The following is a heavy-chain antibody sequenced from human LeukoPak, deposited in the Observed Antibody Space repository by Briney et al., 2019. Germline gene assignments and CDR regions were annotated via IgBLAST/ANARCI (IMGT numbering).Heavy chain of an antibody. CDR3: AAGYSSSWSVYYFDY. CDR1: GFTFSSYS. Sequence: PGGSLRLSCAASGFTFSSYSMNWVRQAPGKGLEWVSSISSSSSYIYYADSVKGRFTISRDNSKNTLYLQMNSLRAEDTAVYYCAAGYSSSWSVYYFDYWGQGTLVTVSS. CDR2: ISSSSSYI. J-gene: IGHJ4*02. D-gene: IGHD6-13*01. V-gene: IGHV3-21*01.